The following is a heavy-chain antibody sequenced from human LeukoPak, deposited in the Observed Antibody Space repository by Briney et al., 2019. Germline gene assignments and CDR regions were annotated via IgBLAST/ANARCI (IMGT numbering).Heavy chain of an antibody. Sequence: PSETLPLTCAVSGYSVSSGYYWGWIRQPPGKGLEWIGSIYHSGSTYYNPSLKSRVTISVDTSKNQFSLKLSSVTAADTAAYYCARAGRWLQLRDYFDYWGQGTLVTVSS. J-gene: IGHJ4*02. CDR1: GYSVSSGYY. D-gene: IGHD5-24*01. CDR3: ARAGRWLQLRDYFDY. CDR2: IYHSGST. V-gene: IGHV4-38-2*01.